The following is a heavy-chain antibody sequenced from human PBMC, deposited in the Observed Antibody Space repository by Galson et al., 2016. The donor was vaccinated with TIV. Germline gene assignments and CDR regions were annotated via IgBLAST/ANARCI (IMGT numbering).Heavy chain of an antibody. CDR3: ARGGRFLDSYYYYGMDV. CDR2: FDPEDGQT. V-gene: IGHV1-24*01. Sequence: SVKVSCKVSGHTLKELHIQWVRQAPGKGLEWMGGFDPEDGQTTYTQKLQGRVTMTEDTTTDTANMELCSLQSEDTAVYYCARGGRFLDSYYYYGMDVWGQGTTVTVSS. D-gene: IGHD3/OR15-3a*01. J-gene: IGHJ6*02. CDR1: GHTLKELH.